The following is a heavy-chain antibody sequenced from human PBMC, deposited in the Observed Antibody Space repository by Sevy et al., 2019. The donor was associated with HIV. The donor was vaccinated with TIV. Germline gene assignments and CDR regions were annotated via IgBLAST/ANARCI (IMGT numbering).Heavy chain of an antibody. D-gene: IGHD2-8*01. J-gene: IGHJ6*02. CDR1: GFTFSNYA. Sequence: GGSLRLSCVVSGFTFSNYAMSWVRQAPGKGLEWVSSIDTSSAYIYYADSVKGRFTISRDNAKNSLYLQMSSLRAEDTAVYFCARVNCTNGVCFQGYYYYGLDVWGQGTTVTVSS. CDR2: IDTSSAYI. CDR3: ARVNCTNGVCFQGYYYYGLDV. V-gene: IGHV3-21*01.